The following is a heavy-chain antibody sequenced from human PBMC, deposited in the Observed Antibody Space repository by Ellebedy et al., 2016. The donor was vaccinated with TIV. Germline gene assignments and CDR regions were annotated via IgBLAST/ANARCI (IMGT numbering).Heavy chain of an antibody. CDR2: ISPYDGRT. J-gene: IGHJ4*02. CDR3: AREQRDNSWYSFDY. Sequence: AASVKVSCKASGYTFINYGIDWVRQAPGQGLEWMGYISPYDGRTVYSQRLQDRITMTKDTSTSTVYMDLRTLRSDDTAVYYCAREQRDNSWYSFDYWGQGTLVTVSS. D-gene: IGHD6-13*01. CDR1: GYTFINYG. V-gene: IGHV1-18*01.